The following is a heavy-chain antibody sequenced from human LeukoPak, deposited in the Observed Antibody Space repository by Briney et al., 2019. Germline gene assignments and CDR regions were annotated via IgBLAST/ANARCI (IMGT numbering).Heavy chain of an antibody. CDR1: GFTFSSYA. V-gene: IGHV3-23*01. Sequence: GGSLRLSCAASGFTFSSYAMSWVRQAPGKGLEWVSAISGSGVSTYYADSVKGRFTISRDNSKNTLYLQMNSLRAEDTAVYYCAKGMQYCTNGVCYTPFDYWGQGTLVTVSS. D-gene: IGHD2-8*01. J-gene: IGHJ4*02. CDR2: ISGSGVST. CDR3: AKGMQYCTNGVCYTPFDY.